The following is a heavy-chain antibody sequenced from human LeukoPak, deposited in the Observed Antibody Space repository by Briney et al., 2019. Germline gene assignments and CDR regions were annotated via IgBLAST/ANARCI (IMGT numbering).Heavy chain of an antibody. CDR3: AKEYVGALRY. CDR2: ISWNSGSI. D-gene: IGHD1-26*01. V-gene: IGHV3-9*01. Sequence: PGRSLRLSCAASGFTFDDYAMHWVRQAPGKGLEWVSGISWNSGSIGYADSVKGRFTISRDNAKNSLYLQMNSLRAEDTALYYCAKEYVGALRYWGQGTLATVSS. CDR1: GFTFDDYA. J-gene: IGHJ4*02.